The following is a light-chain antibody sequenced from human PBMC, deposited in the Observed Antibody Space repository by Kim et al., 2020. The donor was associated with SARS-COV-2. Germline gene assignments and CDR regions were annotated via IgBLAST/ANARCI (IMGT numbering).Light chain of an antibody. J-gene: IGKJ4*01. CDR1: QSVGNQ. V-gene: IGKV3-15*01. CDR3: QQYERWPLT. Sequence: VSPGERVTLSGRASQSVGNQVAWYQQKPGQAPRSLFYSASMRATDIPARFSVSGSGTEFTLTISSLQSEDFAVYYCQQYERWPLTFGGGTKVDIK. CDR2: SAS.